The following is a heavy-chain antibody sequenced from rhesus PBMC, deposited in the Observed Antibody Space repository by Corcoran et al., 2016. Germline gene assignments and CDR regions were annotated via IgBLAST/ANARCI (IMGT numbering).Heavy chain of an antibody. CDR2: FYCSGSST. Sequence: QVQLQESGPGLVKPSETLSLTCAVSGGSISSSYWSWIRQAPGKGLDWIGYFYCSGSSTNHNPSLKGIGPLLVDTAKNQLALQMRSVTAAYTAVYYCASAQDIAGSRYFDYWGQGVLVTVSS. CDR3: ASAQDIAGSRYFDY. J-gene: IGHJ4*01. V-gene: IGHV4-169*02. D-gene: IGHD5-36*01. CDR1: GGSISSSY.